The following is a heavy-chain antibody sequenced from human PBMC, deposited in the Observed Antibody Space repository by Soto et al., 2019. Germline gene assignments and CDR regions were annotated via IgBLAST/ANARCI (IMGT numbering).Heavy chain of an antibody. Sequence: PGGSLRLSCAASGFSFSRYGIHWVRQAPGKGLEWVAVISYDESTTFYADSVKGRFTISRDNSKNTLFLQMNSLRPEDTAVYYCSKAMIGSYDSDAFDVWGQGTLVTLSS. CDR1: GFSFSRYG. D-gene: IGHD3-22*01. CDR3: SKAMIGSYDSDAFDV. V-gene: IGHV3-30*18. CDR2: ISYDESTT. J-gene: IGHJ3*01.